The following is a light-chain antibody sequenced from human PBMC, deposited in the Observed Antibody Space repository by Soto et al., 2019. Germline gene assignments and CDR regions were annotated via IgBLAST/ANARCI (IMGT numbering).Light chain of an antibody. V-gene: IGKV1-33*01. CDR1: QAINNY. J-gene: IGKJ1*01. Sequence: DIQMTQSPSSLSASVGDRVTITCQASQAINNYLNWYQQKPGKAPKLLIYDASNLETGVPSRFSGSGSGTDFTVRISSLQPEDIATYYCQQYENLPWTFGQGTKVEVK. CDR2: DAS. CDR3: QQYENLPWT.